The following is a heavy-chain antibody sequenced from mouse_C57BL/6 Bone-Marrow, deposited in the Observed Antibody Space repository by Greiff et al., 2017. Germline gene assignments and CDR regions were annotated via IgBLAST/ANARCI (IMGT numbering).Heavy chain of an antibody. CDR2: IDPSDSET. D-gene: IGHD1-1*01. J-gene: IGHJ2*01. V-gene: IGHV1-52*01. CDR3: ARMRYYGYYFDY. Sequence: QVHVKQPGAELVRPGSSVKLSCKASGYTFTSYWMHWVKQRPIQGLEWIGNIDPSDSETHYNQKFKDKATLTVDKSSSTAYMQLSSLTSEDSAVYYCARMRYYGYYFDYWGQGTTLTVSS. CDR1: GYTFTSYW.